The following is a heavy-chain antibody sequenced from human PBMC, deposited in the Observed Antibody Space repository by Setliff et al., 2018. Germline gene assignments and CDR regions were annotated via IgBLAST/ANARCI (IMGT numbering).Heavy chain of an antibody. CDR1: GGSMIGGHYY. J-gene: IGHJ5*02. D-gene: IGHD3-22*01. V-gene: IGHV4-30-4*02. CDR2: IYYSGNT. Sequence: SETLSLTCTVSGGSMIGGHYYWSWIRQLPGKGLEWIAYIYYSGNTYYNPSLKSRVTISVDTSKNQFSLKLSSVTAADTAVYYCARAAKYDSSSYYGLWLDPWGQGTLVTVSS. CDR3: ARAAKYDSSSYYGLWLDP.